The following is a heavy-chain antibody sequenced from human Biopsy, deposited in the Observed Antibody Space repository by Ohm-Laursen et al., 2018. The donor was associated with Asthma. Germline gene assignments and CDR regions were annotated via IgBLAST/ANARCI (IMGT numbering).Heavy chain of an antibody. CDR2: VSSDGHNK. V-gene: IGHV3-30*03. J-gene: IGHJ3*02. CDR3: ARQSGQEYGDSIPFDT. Sequence: SLRLSCTASGFVFSQCGMHWVRQGPGKGLEWVALVSSDGHNKYYEDSVKGRFTISRDNSRNRLYLQINSLTVEDSAVYFCARQSGQEYGDSIPFDTWGQGTKVSVSS. CDR1: GFVFSQCG. D-gene: IGHD3-22*01.